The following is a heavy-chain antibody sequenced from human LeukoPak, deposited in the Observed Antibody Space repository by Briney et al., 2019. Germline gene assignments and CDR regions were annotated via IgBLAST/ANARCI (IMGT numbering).Heavy chain of an antibody. CDR3: ATGHMQF. V-gene: IGHV3-15*01. CDR1: GFTFSDAW. Sequence: GGSLRPSCAASGFTFSDAWMDWVRQAPGKGLEWVGHITNKADGVTTNYAAPVKGRFTISRDDSKNTLYLQMNSLETEDTAVYYCATGHMQFGGQGTLVTVSS. J-gene: IGHJ4*02. CDR2: ITNKADGVTT. D-gene: IGHD3-10*01.